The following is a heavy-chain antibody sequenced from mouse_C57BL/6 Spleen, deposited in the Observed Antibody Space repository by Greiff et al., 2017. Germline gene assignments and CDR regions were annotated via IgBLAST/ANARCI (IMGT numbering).Heavy chain of an antibody. Sequence: QVQLQQSGAELVKPGASVKISCKASGYAFSSYWMHWVKQRPGQGLEWIGQIYPGDGDTNYNGKFKGKATLTADTSSSTAYMQLSSLTYEDTAVYDCARLRDGNFYAMDYWGQGTSGTVSS. J-gene: IGHJ4*01. V-gene: IGHV1-80*01. CDR2: IYPGDGDT. D-gene: IGHD2-1*01. CDR3: ARLRDGNFYAMDY. CDR1: GYAFSSYW.